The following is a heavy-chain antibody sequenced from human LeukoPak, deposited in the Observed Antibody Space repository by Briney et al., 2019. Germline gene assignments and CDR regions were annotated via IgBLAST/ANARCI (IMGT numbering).Heavy chain of an antibody. CDR3: ARDHCSSTSCYVNWFDP. Sequence: QSGGSLRLSCAASGFTFSSYWMRWVRQAPGKGLVWVSRINSDGSSTSYADSVKGRFTISRDNAKNTLYLQMNSLRAEDTAVYYCARDHCSSTSCYVNWFDPWAREPWSPSPQ. D-gene: IGHD2-2*01. V-gene: IGHV3-74*01. J-gene: IGHJ5*02. CDR2: INSDGSST. CDR1: GFTFSSYW.